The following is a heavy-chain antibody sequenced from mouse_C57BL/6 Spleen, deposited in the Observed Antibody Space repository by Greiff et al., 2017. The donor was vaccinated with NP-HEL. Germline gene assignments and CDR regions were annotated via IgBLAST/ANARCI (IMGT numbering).Heavy chain of an antibody. CDR1: GYTFTSYW. D-gene: IGHD1-1*01. V-gene: IGHV1-5*01. Sequence: VQLQQSGTVLARPGASVKMSCKTSGYTFTSYWMHWVKQRPGQGLEWIGAIYPGNSDTSYNQKFKGKAKLTAVTSASTAYMELSSLTNEDSAVYYCTREAYYGSSSYYFDYWGQGTTLTVSS. CDR3: TREAYYGSSSYYFDY. CDR2: IYPGNSDT. J-gene: IGHJ2*01.